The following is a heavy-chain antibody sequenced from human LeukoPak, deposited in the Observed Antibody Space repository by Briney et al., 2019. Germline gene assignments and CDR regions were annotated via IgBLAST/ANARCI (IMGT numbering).Heavy chain of an antibody. V-gene: IGHV4-39*07. CDR3: ARDTGGYYFDY. CDR2: IHHSGST. D-gene: IGHD1-14*01. CDR1: GDAITSDKYY. Sequence: SETLSLTCTVSGDAITSDKYYRGWIRQPPGKGLEWIGNIHHSGSTYYNPSLKSRVTISVDRSKNQFSLKLSSVTAADTAVYYCARDTGGYYFDYWGQGTLVTVSS. J-gene: IGHJ4*02.